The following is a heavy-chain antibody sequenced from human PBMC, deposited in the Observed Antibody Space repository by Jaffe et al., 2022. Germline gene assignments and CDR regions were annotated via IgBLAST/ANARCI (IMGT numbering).Heavy chain of an antibody. CDR3: ARALVDSYGHFDY. D-gene: IGHD5-18*01. V-gene: IGHV3-48*03. Sequence: EVQLVESGGGLVQPGGSLRLSCAASGFTFSSYEMNWVRQAPGKGLEWVSYISSSGSTIYYADSVKGRFTISRDNAKNSLYLQMNSLRAEDTAVYYCARALVDSYGHFDYWGQGTLVTVSS. J-gene: IGHJ4*02. CDR1: GFTFSSYE. CDR2: ISSSGSTI.